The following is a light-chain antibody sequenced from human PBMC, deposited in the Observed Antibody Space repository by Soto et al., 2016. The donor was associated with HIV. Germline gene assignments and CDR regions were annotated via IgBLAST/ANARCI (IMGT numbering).Light chain of an antibody. J-gene: IGLJ1*01. CDR3: QVWDSTSNPRV. Sequence: SYELTQPPSVSVAPGETARITCGGNNIETKSVHWYQQRPGLAPVLVVFDDNDRPSGIPDRFSGSNSGNTATLTISRVETGDEADYYCQVWDSTSNPRVFGTGTKVTV. V-gene: IGLV3-21*02. CDR2: DDN. CDR1: NIETKS.